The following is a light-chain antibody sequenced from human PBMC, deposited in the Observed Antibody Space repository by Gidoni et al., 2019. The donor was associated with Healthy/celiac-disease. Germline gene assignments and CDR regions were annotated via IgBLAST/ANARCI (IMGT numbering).Light chain of an antibody. Sequence: EIVMTPSPATLSVSHGERATLSCRASQRVSSNLAWYQQKPGQAPRLLIYGASTRATGIPARFSGSGSGTEFTLTISSLQSEDFAVYYCQQYNNWPPLTFGGGTKVEIK. CDR2: GAS. CDR1: QRVSSN. J-gene: IGKJ4*01. V-gene: IGKV3-15*01. CDR3: QQYNNWPPLT.